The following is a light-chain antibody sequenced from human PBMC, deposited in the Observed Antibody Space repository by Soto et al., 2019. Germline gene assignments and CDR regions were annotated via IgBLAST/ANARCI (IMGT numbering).Light chain of an antibody. J-gene: IGKJ4*01. CDR2: VIF. Sequence: EIVMTQSPATLSVSPGERATLSCRASQSVGSDLAWYQQKPGQAPRLVIYVIFTRATGVPIRISGSGSGTEFTLTISSLQSEDFAVYYCQQYNSWPLTFGGGTKVDIK. V-gene: IGKV3D-15*01. CDR3: QQYNSWPLT. CDR1: QSVGSD.